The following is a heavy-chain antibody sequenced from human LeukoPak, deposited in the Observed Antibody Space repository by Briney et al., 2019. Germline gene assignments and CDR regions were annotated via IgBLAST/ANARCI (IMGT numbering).Heavy chain of an antibody. CDR1: GYTFSSYG. D-gene: IGHD6-13*01. CDR2: ISAYNGNT. CDR3: AIEQQLALDAFDF. V-gene: IGHV1-18*01. Sequence: ASVKVSCKGPGYTFSSYGIRWVRQAPGQGLEWMGWISAYNGNTNYAQKLQGRVTMTTDTSTSTAYMELRSLRSDDTAVYYCAIEQQLALDAFDFWGQGTMVTVSS. J-gene: IGHJ3*01.